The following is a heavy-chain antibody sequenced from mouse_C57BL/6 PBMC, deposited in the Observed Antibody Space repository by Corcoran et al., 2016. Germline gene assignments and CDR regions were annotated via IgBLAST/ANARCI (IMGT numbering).Heavy chain of an antibody. CDR2: INTYSGVP. CDR3: ARRGYDYDEAMDY. CDR1: GYTFTTYG. Sequence: QIQLVQSGPELKKPGETVKISCKASGYTFTTYGMSWVKQAPGKGLKWMGWINTYSGVPTYADDFKGRFAFSLETSASTAYLQINNLKNEDTATYFCARRGYDYDEAMDYWGQGTSVTVSS. D-gene: IGHD2-4*01. J-gene: IGHJ4*01. V-gene: IGHV9-3*01.